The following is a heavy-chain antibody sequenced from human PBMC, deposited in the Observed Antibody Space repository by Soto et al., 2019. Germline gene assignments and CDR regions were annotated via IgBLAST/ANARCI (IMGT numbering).Heavy chain of an antibody. CDR3: AKSGSSGWYGWFDP. J-gene: IGHJ5*02. D-gene: IGHD6-19*01. V-gene: IGHV2-5*01. CDR2: IYWNDDK. Sequence: SGPTLVTPTKPLTLTCLFSGFSLRTSGVGVGRIRQPPGKALEWLGFIYWNDDKRYSPSLKSRLTITKDTSKNQVVLTMTNMDPVDTATYYCAKSGSSGWYGWFDPWGQGTLVTV. CDR1: GFSLRTSGVG.